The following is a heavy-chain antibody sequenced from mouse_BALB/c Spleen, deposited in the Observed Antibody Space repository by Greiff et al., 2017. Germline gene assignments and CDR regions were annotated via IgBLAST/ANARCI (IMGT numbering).Heavy chain of an antibody. J-gene: IGHJ2*01. Sequence: EVHLVESGGGLVQPGGSLKLSCAASGFTFSSYGMSWVRQTPDKRLELVATINSNGGSTYYPDSVKGRFTISRDNAKNTLYLQMSSLKSEDTAMYYCARVPRGGQDYWGQGTTLTVSS. D-gene: IGHD3-3*01. CDR3: ARVPRGGQDY. V-gene: IGHV5-6-3*01. CDR2: INSNGGST. CDR1: GFTFSSYG.